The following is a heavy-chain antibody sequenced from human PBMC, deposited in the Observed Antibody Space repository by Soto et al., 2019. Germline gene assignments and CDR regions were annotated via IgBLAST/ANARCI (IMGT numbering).Heavy chain of an antibody. CDR2: FDPEDGET. CDR1: GYTLTELS. J-gene: IGHJ3*02. V-gene: IGHV1-24*01. CDR3: VTAPPGIVAFDI. D-gene: IGHD2-15*01. Sequence: ASVKVSCKVSGYTLTELSMHWVRQAPGKGLEWMGGFDPEDGETIYAKKFQGRVTMTEDTSTDTAYMELSSLRSEDTAVYYCVTAPPGIVAFDIWGQGTMVTVSS.